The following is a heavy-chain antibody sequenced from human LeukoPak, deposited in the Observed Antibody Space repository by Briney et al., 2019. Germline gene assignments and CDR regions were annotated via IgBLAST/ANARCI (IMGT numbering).Heavy chain of an antibody. D-gene: IGHD3-9*01. CDR3: AIRYFDRYLSGGWFDP. V-gene: IGHV4-30-2*01. J-gene: IGHJ5*02. CDR1: GGSISSGGYY. CDR2: IYHSGST. Sequence: SQTLSLTCTVSGGSISSGGYYWSWIRQPPGKGLEWIGYIYHSGSTYYNPSLKSRVTISVDKSKNQFSLKLSSVTAADTAVYYCAIRYFDRYLSGGWFDPWGQGTLVTVSS.